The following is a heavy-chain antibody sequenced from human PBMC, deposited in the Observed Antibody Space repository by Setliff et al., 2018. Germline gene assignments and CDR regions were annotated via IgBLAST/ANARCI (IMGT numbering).Heavy chain of an antibody. Sequence: PSETLSLTCTVSGGSISSYYWNWIRQPPGKGLEWMGNIYYSGSTNYNPSLKSRVTISVDTSKNQFSLKLNSVTAADTAVYYCARGDYYGSGSYSWFDPWGQGTLGTV. V-gene: IGHV4-59*01. CDR3: ARGDYYGSGSYSWFDP. CDR1: GGSISSYY. CDR2: IYYSGST. J-gene: IGHJ5*02. D-gene: IGHD3-10*01.